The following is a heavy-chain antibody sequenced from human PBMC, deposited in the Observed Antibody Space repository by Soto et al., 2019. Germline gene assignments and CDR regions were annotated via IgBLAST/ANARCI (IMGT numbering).Heavy chain of an antibody. V-gene: IGHV3-11*01. J-gene: IGHJ3*02. CDR1: GFTFRRYY. CDR2: ISSSGTGI. CDR3: ARAYSGAFDI. Sequence: GGSLTLSCAASGFTFRRYYMICIRQAPGKELEWVSYISSSGTGIYYGDSVKGRFTISRDNAKNSLYLQMNSMRDEDTAVYYCARAYSGAFDIWGQGTMVTVSS. D-gene: IGHD2-15*01.